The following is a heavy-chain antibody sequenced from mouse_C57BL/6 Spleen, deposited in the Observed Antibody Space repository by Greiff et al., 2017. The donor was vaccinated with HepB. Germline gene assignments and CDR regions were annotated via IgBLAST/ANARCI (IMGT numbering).Heavy chain of an antibody. V-gene: IGHV1-39*01. J-gene: IGHJ2*01. Sequence: VHVKQSGPELVKPGASVKISCKASGYSFTDYNMNWVKQSNGKSLEWIGVINPNYGTTSYNQKFKGKATLTVDQSSSTAYMQLNSLTSEDSAVYYCARGGLAGTGGVDYWGQGTTLTVSS. D-gene: IGHD4-1*01. CDR1: GYSFTDYN. CDR2: INPNYGTT. CDR3: ARGGLAGTGGVDY.